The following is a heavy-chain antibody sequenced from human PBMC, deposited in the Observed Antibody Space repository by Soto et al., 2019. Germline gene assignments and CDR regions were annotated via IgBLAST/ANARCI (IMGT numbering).Heavy chain of an antibody. D-gene: IGHD2-2*01. Sequence: QVQLQQWGAGLLKPSETLSLTCAVYGGSFSGYYWSWIRQPAGKGLEWIGEINHSGSTNYNPSLKSRVTISVDTSKNQFSLKLSSVTAAYTAVYYCARGSTYCSSTSCYPVGMDVWGQGTTVTVSS. CDR2: INHSGST. CDR1: GGSFSGYY. V-gene: IGHV4-34*01. CDR3: ARGSTYCSSTSCYPVGMDV. J-gene: IGHJ6*02.